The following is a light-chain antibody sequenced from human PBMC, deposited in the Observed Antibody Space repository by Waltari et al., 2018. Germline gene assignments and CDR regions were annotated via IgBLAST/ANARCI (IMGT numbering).Light chain of an antibody. J-gene: IGKJ2*01. V-gene: IGKV3-20*01. CDR3: QRYGSSPPVYT. CDR1: QSVSSSY. Sequence: EVVLTQFPGPLSLSPGERANPSRRTSQSVSSSYLAWYQQKPGQAPRLLIYATSTRGTGAPDRFSGSGSGTDFALSISRLEPEDFAVYFCQRYGSSPPVYTFGPGTKLVIK. CDR2: ATS.